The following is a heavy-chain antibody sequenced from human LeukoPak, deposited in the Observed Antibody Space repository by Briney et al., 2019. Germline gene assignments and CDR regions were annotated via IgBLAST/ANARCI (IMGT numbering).Heavy chain of an antibody. CDR3: AREAAYSGGRLYYFDY. V-gene: IGHV3-48*04. J-gene: IGHJ4*02. CDR2: ISSTSTTI. Sequence: GGSLRLFCAASGFTFSTYGMNWVRQAPGKGLEGISFISSTSTTIYYADSVKGRFTISRDNAKNSLYLQMNSLRAEDTAVYYCAREAAYSGGRLYYFDYWGQGTLVTVSS. CDR1: GFTFSTYG. D-gene: IGHD1-26*01.